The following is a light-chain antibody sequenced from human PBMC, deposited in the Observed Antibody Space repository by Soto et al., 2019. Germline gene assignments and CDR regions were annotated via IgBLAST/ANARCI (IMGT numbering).Light chain of an antibody. V-gene: IGKV2D-29*02. J-gene: IGKJ5*01. Sequence: VMTQTPLSLSVAPGQPSLISSKPCQCLLHITGETFLFWYLQKPGQSPQLLIYEVSTRVSGVPDRFSGSGSGTDFTLEISRVETDDVGIYYCMQSTQLPPTFGQGTRLEI. CDR1: QCLLHITGETF. CDR2: EVS. CDR3: MQSTQLPPT.